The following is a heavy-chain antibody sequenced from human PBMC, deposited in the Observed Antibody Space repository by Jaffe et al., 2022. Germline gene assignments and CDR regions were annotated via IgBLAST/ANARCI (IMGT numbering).Heavy chain of an antibody. Sequence: EVQLVESGGGLVQPGRSLRLSCTASGFTFGDYAMSWVRQAPGKGLEWVGFIRSKAYGGTTEYAASVKGRFTISRDDSKSIAYLQMNSLKTEDTAVYYCTRYYYYYMDVWGKGTTVTVSS. CDR3: TRYYYYYMDV. CDR2: IRSKAYGGTT. CDR1: GFTFGDYA. J-gene: IGHJ6*03. V-gene: IGHV3-49*04.